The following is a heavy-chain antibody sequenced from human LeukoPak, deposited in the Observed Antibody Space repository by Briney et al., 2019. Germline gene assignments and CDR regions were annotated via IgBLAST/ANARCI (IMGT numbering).Heavy chain of an antibody. CDR3: ARRKGCSNTRCPPDY. V-gene: IGHV5-51*01. J-gene: IGHJ4*02. D-gene: IGHD2-2*01. CDR2: IYPGDSDA. Sequence: TRGESLKISCRGSGYSFTTYWIGWVRQMPGKGLEWMGIIYPGDSDARYSPSFQGQVTMSADKSINTAYLQWSSLKASDAAMYYCARRKGCSNTRCPPDYWGQGTLVTVSS. CDR1: GYSFTTYW.